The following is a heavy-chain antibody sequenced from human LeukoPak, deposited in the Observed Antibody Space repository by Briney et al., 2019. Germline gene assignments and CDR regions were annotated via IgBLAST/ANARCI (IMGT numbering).Heavy chain of an antibody. D-gene: IGHD4-17*01. V-gene: IGHV3-74*01. CDR3: ARNRGDPSYFDY. CDR2: INSDGSST. CDR1: GFTFSNYW. J-gene: IGHJ4*02. Sequence: GGSLRLSCAASGFTFSNYWMHWVRQAPGKGLVWVSRINSDGSSTTYADSVKGRFTISRDNAKNTVYLQMNSLRAEDTAVYYCARNRGDPSYFDYWGQGTLVTVSS.